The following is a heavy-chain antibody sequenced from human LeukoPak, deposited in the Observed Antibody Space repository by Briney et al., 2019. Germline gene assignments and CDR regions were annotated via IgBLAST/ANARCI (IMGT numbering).Heavy chain of an antibody. Sequence: SETLSLTCAVSNGSIGSDTDCWSWIRQPAGKGLEWIGRMASSGISTYSPSLKSRVTISIDTSRNQFSMNLNSVTAADTAVYYCAKGAGPPWFDPWGQGTLVTVSS. J-gene: IGHJ5*02. CDR1: NGSIGSDTDC. D-gene: IGHD6-19*01. CDR2: MASSGIS. V-gene: IGHV4-61*02. CDR3: AKGAGPPWFDP.